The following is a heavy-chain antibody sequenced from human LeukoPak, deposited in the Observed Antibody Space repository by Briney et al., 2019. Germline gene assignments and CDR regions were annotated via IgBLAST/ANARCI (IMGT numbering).Heavy chain of an antibody. CDR1: GFTFSSYA. D-gene: IGHD6-13*01. V-gene: IGHV3-23*01. CDR3: AKDSSSQGCPLVW. Sequence: PGGSLRLSCAASGFTFSSYAMSWVRQAPGKGLEWVSAISGSGGGTYYADSVKGRFTISRDNSKNTLYLQMNSLRAEDTAVYYCAKDSSSQGCPLVWWGQGTLATVSS. CDR2: ISGSGGGT. J-gene: IGHJ4*02.